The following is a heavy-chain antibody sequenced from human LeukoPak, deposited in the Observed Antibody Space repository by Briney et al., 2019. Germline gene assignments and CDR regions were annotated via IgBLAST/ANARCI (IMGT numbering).Heavy chain of an antibody. V-gene: IGHV1-2*02. CDR3: APTPEAYTSNWNV. CDR2: INPDSGFT. D-gene: IGHD1-1*01. Sequence: ASVKVSFKTSGYSFTHDYVQWVRQAPGQGLEWMGWINPDSGFTNYAQKFQGRVTMTRDTSISTAYMEVRRLRPDDTAVYYCAPTPEAYTSNWNVWGQGTLVTVSS. CDR1: GYSFTHDY. J-gene: IGHJ4*02.